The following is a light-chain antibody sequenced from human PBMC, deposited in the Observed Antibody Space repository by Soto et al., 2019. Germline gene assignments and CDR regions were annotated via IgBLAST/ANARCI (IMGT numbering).Light chain of an antibody. CDR3: SSYTSSSTYV. Sequence: HSVLTQPASVSGSPGQSFTISCTGTSSDVGGYNYVSWYQQHPGKAPKLMIYEVSNRPSGVSNRFSGSKSGNTASLTISGLQAEDEADYYCSSYTSSSTYVFGTGTKVTVL. CDR2: EVS. V-gene: IGLV2-14*01. J-gene: IGLJ1*01. CDR1: SSDVGGYNY.